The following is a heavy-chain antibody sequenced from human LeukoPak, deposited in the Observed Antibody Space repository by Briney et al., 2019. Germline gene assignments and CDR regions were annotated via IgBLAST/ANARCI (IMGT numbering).Heavy chain of an antibody. CDR1: GFTFSSYA. Sequence: GGSLRLSCAASGFTFSSYAMHWVRQAPGKGLEWVAVISYDGSNKYYADSVKGRFTISRDNSKNTLYLQMNSLRAEDTAVYYCAGGLTIAAAGTDYWSQGTLVTVSS. V-gene: IGHV3-30-3*01. CDR2: ISYDGSNK. D-gene: IGHD6-13*01. CDR3: AGGLTIAAAGTDY. J-gene: IGHJ4*02.